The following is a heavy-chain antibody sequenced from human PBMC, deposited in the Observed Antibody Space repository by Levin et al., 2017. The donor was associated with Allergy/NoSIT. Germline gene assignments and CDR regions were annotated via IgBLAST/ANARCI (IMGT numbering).Heavy chain of an antibody. D-gene: IGHD3-10*01. CDR2: ISSSSSYI. Sequence: GESLKISCAASGFTFSSYSMNWVRQAPGKGLEWVSSISSSSSYIYYADSVKGRFTISRDNAKNSLYLQMNSLRAEDTAVYYCARDRGAGGNAFDIWGQGTMVTVSS. CDR3: ARDRGAGGNAFDI. J-gene: IGHJ3*02. CDR1: GFTFSSYS. V-gene: IGHV3-21*01.